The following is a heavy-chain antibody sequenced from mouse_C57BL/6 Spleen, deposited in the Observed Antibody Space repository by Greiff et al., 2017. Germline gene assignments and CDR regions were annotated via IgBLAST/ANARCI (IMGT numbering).Heavy chain of an antibody. Sequence: QVQLQQSGPELVKPGASVKISCKASGYAFSSSWMNWVKQRPGKGLEWIGRIYPGDGDTNYNGKFKGKATLTADKSSSTAYMQLSSLTSEDSAVYFCARRLTGTGFAYWGQGTLVTVSA. CDR3: ARRLTGTGFAY. D-gene: IGHD4-1*01. CDR2: IYPGDGDT. V-gene: IGHV1-82*01. J-gene: IGHJ3*01. CDR1: GYAFSSSW.